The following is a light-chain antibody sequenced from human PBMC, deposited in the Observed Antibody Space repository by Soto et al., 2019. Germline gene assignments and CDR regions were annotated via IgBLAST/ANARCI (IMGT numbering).Light chain of an antibody. CDR2: EVS. Sequence: QSSLAQPPSASGSPGQSVTISCTGTSSDVGDNYVSWYQQHRGKAPKLIIYEVSQRPSGVPDRFSGSKSGNTASLTVSGLQTEDEADYYCSAYAGSNNFVFGSGTKVTVL. J-gene: IGLJ1*01. V-gene: IGLV2-8*01. CDR1: SSDVGDNY. CDR3: SAYAGSNNFV.